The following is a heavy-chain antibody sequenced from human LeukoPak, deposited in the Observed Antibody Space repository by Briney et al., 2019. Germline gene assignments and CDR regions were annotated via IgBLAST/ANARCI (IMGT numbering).Heavy chain of an antibody. V-gene: IGHV3-48*01. Sequence: GGSLRLSCAASGFTFSSYNMSWVRQAPGKGLEWVSYISSSSSTIYYADSVKGRFTISRDNAKNSLYLQMNSLRAVDTAVYYCARAHDYGGNFDDYWGQGTLVTVSS. J-gene: IGHJ4*02. CDR3: ARAHDYGGNFDDY. CDR2: ISSSSSTI. CDR1: GFTFSSYN. D-gene: IGHD4-23*01.